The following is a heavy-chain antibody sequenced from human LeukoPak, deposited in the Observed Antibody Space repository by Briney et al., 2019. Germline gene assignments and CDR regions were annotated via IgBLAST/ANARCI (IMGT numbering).Heavy chain of an antibody. J-gene: IGHJ4*02. CDR2: ISPNSGGT. CDR1: GYSFIDYF. CDR3: ARVHSSGCIDY. V-gene: IGHV1-2*02. Sequence: GASVKVSCKASGYSFIDYFMHWVRQAPGQGLEWIGWISPNSGGTDYAQRFQGRVTMTTDTSISTAYMELRRLRSDDAAVYYCARVHSSGCIDYWGQGALVTVSS. D-gene: IGHD6-19*01.